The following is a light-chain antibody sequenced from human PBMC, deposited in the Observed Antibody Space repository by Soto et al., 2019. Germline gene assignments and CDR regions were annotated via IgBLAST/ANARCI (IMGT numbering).Light chain of an antibody. V-gene: IGKV3-15*01. Sequence: EIVMPHSPAPLSVSPGERATLSCRASQSVSNTPVWYQQKPGQAPRLLIYGASTRATAIPARFSGSGSGTEFTLTISSLQSEDFAVYFCQQYDNWPYTFGQGTELEIK. CDR1: QSVSNT. CDR2: GAS. J-gene: IGKJ2*01. CDR3: QQYDNWPYT.